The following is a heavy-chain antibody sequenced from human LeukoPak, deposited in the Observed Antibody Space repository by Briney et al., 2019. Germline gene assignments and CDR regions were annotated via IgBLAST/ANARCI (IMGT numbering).Heavy chain of an antibody. CDR2: INSDGSST. J-gene: IGHJ4*02. V-gene: IGHV3-74*01. Sequence: RGSLKVSCAASGFTFSSYWMHWVRQAPGKGLVWVSRINSDGSSTNYADSVKGRFTISRDNAKNTLFLQMNSLRAEDTAVYYCAMGPYYYDSSGYYYWGQGTMVAVSS. CDR3: AMGPYYYDSSGYYY. CDR1: GFTFSSYW. D-gene: IGHD3-22*01.